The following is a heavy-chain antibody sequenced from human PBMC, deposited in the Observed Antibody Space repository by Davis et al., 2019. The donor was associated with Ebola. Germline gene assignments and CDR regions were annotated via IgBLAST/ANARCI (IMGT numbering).Heavy chain of an antibody. CDR3: ARGVLRNWNYVHYYYGMDV. CDR1: GGSFSGYY. J-gene: IGHJ6*02. CDR2: INHSGST. D-gene: IGHD1-7*01. Sequence: SETLSLTCAVYGGSFSGYYWSWIRQPPGKGLEWIGEINHSGSTNYNPSLKSRVTISVDTSKNQFSLKLSSVTAADTAVYYCARGVLRNWNYVHYYYGMDVWGQGTTVTVSS. V-gene: IGHV4-34*01.